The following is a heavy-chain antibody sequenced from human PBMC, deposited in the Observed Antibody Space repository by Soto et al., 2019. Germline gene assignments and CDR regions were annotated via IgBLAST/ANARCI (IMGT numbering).Heavy chain of an antibody. Sequence: QVQLQESGPGLVKPSETLSLTCTVSGGSISSYYWSWIRQPPGKGLEWIGYIYYSGSTNYNPSLRTRLTTAVDTSKTHSSLKLSSVTAADTAGYYCARHHDAWGQGTLVTVSS. V-gene: IGHV4-59*08. CDR2: IYYSGST. CDR1: GGSISSYY. CDR3: ARHHDA. J-gene: IGHJ5*02.